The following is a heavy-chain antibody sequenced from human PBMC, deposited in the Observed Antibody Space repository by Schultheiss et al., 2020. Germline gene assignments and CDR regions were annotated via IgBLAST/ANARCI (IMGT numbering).Heavy chain of an antibody. V-gene: IGHV3-33*01. Sequence: GGSLRLSCAASGFTFSSYGMHWVRQAPGKGLEWVAVIWYDGSNKYYADSVKGRFTISRDNSKNTLYLQMNSLRAEDTAVYYCARDRGSSGWGSYYYSGMDVWGQGTTVTVSS. CDR3: ARDRGSSGWGSYYYSGMDV. D-gene: IGHD6-19*01. CDR1: GFTFSSYG. CDR2: IWYDGSNK. J-gene: IGHJ6*02.